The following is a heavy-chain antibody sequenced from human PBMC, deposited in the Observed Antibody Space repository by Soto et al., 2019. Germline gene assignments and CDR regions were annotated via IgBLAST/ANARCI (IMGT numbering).Heavy chain of an antibody. CDR2: ISYDGSNK. Sequence: QVQLVESGGGVVQPGRSLRLSCAASGFTFSSYAMHWVRQAPGKGLEWVAVISYDGSNKYYADSVKGRFTISRDNSKNTLYLQMNRLRAEDTAVYYCARSVDTAMVPFDYWGQGTLVTVSS. J-gene: IGHJ4*02. D-gene: IGHD5-18*01. V-gene: IGHV3-30-3*01. CDR3: ARSVDTAMVPFDY. CDR1: GFTFSSYA.